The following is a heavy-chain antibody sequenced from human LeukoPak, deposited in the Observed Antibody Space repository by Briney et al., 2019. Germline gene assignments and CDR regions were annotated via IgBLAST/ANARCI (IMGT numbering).Heavy chain of an antibody. CDR2: ISVSGGST. CDR1: GFTFSSYA. J-gene: IGHJ6*02. V-gene: IGHV3-23*01. Sequence: GGSLSLSCAVSGFTFSSYAISCVRHARGEGLEWVSPISVSGGSTYDADSVKGRFTNSRDNSKNTLYLQMNSLRAEDTAVDYCARGMVRGVIISLFYGMDVWGQGTTVTVSS. D-gene: IGHD3-10*01. CDR3: ARGMVRGVIISLFYGMDV.